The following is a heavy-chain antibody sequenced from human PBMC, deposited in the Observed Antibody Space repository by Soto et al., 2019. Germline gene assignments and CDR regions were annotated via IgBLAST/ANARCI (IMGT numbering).Heavy chain of an antibody. CDR3: AKEIERWLQLIHFDY. V-gene: IGHV3-23*01. CDR1: GFTFSSCA. D-gene: IGHD5-12*01. CDR2: IIDSGGST. J-gene: IGHJ4*02. Sequence: PGGSLRLSCAASGFTFSSCAMGWVRQAPGKGLEWVSDIIDSGGSTYYADSVKGRFTISRDNSKNTLYLQMNSLRAEDTAVYYCAKEIERWLQLIHFDYWGQGTLVTVSS.